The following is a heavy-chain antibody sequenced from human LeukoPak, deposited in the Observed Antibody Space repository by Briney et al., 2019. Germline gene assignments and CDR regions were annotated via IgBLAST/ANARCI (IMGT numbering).Heavy chain of an antibody. CDR2: INHSGST. V-gene: IGHV4-34*01. CDR3: ASEYTAYYYGMDV. D-gene: IGHD6-6*01. CDR1: GGSFSGYY. J-gene: IGHJ6*02. Sequence: PSETLSLTCAAYGGSFSGYYWSWIRQPPGKGLEWIGEINHSGSTNYNPSLKSRVTISVDTSKNQFSLKLSSVTAADTAVYYCASEYTAYYYGMDVWGQGTTVTVSS.